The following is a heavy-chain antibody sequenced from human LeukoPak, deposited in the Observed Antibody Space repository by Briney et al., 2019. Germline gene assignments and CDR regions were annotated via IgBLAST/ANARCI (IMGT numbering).Heavy chain of an antibody. CDR2: IIPIFGTA. J-gene: IGHJ6*03. CDR3: ARDRGGYSYGHYYYYYMDV. Sequence: SAKVSCKASGGTFSSYAISWVRQAPGQGLEWMGGIIPIFGTANYAQKFQGRVTITADKSTSTAYMELSRLRSEDTAVYYCARDRGGYSYGHYYYYYMDVWGKGTTVTVSS. D-gene: IGHD5-18*01. CDR1: GGTFSSYA. V-gene: IGHV1-69*06.